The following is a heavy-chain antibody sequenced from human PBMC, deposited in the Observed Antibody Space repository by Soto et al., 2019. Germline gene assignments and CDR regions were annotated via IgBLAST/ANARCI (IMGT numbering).Heavy chain of an antibody. V-gene: IGHV1-8*01. CDR3: ARGVTEGVDY. D-gene: IGHD1-26*01. CDR1: GYSFTGLD. CDR2: IQPSSGRT. Sequence: ASVKVYCKASGYSFTGLDINWVRQTTGQGLEWMGWIQPSSGRTGYAQKFQGRVTMTRDTSINTAYMELSSLTSDGTAFYYCARGVTEGVDYWGQGTLVTVSS. J-gene: IGHJ4*02.